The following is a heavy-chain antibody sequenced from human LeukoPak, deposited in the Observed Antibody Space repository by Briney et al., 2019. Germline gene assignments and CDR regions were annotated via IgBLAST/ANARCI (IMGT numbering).Heavy chain of an antibody. J-gene: IGHJ3*02. Sequence: SETLSLTCTVSGGSVSSGSYYWSWIRQPPGKGLEWIGYIYYSGSTNYNPSLKSRVTISVDTSKNQFSLKLSSVTAADTAVYYCARDYRDAFDIWGQGTMVTVSS. V-gene: IGHV4-61*01. D-gene: IGHD1-14*01. CDR1: GGSVSSGSYY. CDR3: ARDYRDAFDI. CDR2: IYYSGST.